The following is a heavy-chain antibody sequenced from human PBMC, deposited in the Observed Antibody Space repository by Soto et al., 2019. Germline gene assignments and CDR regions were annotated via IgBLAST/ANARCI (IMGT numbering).Heavy chain of an antibody. D-gene: IGHD5-18*01. Sequence: QVQLVESGGGVVQPGRSLRLSCAASGFTFSSYGMHWVRQAPGKGLEWVAVIWYDGSNKYYADSVKGRFTISRDNSKNTRYLQMNSLRAEDTAVYYCAREGTDMVTGTIDYWGQGTLVTVSS. CDR2: IWYDGSNK. J-gene: IGHJ4*02. CDR1: GFTFSSYG. V-gene: IGHV3-33*01. CDR3: AREGTDMVTGTIDY.